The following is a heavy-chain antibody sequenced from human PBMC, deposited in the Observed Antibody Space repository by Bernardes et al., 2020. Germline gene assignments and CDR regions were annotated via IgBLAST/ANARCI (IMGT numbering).Heavy chain of an antibody. Sequence: SETLSLTCAVSGGSFSSSKWWTWVRQPPGKGLEWIGEIYDGGSAKYNPSLESRVSISLDKSKNQFSLNFSSVTAADTAVYYCARVSMWLVNIDSWGQGILVTVSS. CDR3: ARVSMWLVNIDS. V-gene: IGHV4-4*02. CDR2: IYDGGSA. CDR1: GGSFSSSKW. D-gene: IGHD6-19*01. J-gene: IGHJ4*02.